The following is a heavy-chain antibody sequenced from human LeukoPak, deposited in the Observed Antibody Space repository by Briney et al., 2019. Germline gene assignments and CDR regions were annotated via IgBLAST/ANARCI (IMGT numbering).Heavy chain of an antibody. CDR3: ARESSYSTPDY. CDR2: IYSGGST. Sequence: GGSLRLSCAASGFTVSSNYMSWVRQAPGKGLEWVSVIYSGGSTYYADSVKGRFTISRDNSKNTLYLQMNSLRAEDTAVYYCARESSYSTPDYWGQGTLVTVSS. J-gene: IGHJ4*02. D-gene: IGHD6-13*01. CDR1: GFTVSSNY. V-gene: IGHV3-53*01.